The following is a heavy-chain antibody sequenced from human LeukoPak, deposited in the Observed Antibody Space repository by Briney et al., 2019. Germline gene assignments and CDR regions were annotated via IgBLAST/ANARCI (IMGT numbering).Heavy chain of an antibody. J-gene: IGHJ4*02. V-gene: IGHV1-46*01. D-gene: IGHD3-22*01. CDR2: INPSGGST. CDR1: GYTFTGYY. Sequence: ASVKVSCKASGYTFTGYYMHWVRQAPGQGLEWMGWINPSGGSTSYAQKFRGRVTMTRDTSTSTVYMELSSLRSEDTAVYYCARGRRYFDSSGYYYGYWGQGTLVTVSS. CDR3: ARGRRYFDSSGYYYGY.